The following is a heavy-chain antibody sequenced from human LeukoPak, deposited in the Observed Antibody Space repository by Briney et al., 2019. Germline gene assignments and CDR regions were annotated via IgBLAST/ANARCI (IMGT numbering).Heavy chain of an antibody. J-gene: IGHJ4*02. CDR1: GLPFDDYA. Sequence: GRSLRLSCAASGLPFDDYAIHCVRQRPGKGLEWVSGINWKSGNIGYADSVKGRFTTTRDNSQMSLHLQMNSLTIEDTALYYVAIEAGVAVAGSFDSWGQGTLVTVSS. D-gene: IGHD6-19*01. CDR3: AIEAGVAVAGSFDS. V-gene: IGHV3-9*01. CDR2: INWKSGNI.